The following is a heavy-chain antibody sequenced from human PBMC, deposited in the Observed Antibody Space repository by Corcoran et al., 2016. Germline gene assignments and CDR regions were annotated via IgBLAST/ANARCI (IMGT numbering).Heavy chain of an antibody. CDR2: IYHSGST. V-gene: IGHV4-4*02. CDR1: GGSISSSNW. J-gene: IGHJ6*02. Sequence: QVQLQESGPGLVKPSGTLSLTCAVSGGSISSSNWWSWVRQPPGKGLEWIGEIYHSGSTNYNPSLKSRVTISVEKAKHQFSLKLSSVTAADTAVYYWAGRGRTYYFGMDVWGQGTPVTVSS. CDR3: AGRGRTYYFGMDV.